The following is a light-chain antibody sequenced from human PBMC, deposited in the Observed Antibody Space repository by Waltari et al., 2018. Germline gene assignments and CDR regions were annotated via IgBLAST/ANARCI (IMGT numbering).Light chain of an antibody. CDR1: QSVLYRSNNKNY. CDR3: QQYYSTLRT. V-gene: IGKV4-1*01. CDR2: WAS. J-gene: IGKJ1*01. Sequence: DIVMNQSPDSLAVSLGERASINCKSSQSVLYRSNNKNYLAWYQQKPGQPPKLLIYWASTRESGVPDRFSGSGSGTDFTLTISSLQAEDVAVYYCQQYYSTLRTFGQGTKVEIK.